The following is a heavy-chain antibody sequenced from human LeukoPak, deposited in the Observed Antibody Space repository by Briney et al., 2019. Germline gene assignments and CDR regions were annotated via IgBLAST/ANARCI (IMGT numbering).Heavy chain of an antibody. V-gene: IGHV3-48*02. CDR3: ASNQSIGTDLRYFFDY. CDR1: GITFSRYA. D-gene: IGHD3-9*01. J-gene: IGHJ4*02. Sequence: GGSLRLSCAASGITFSRYAMNWVRQAPGKGLEWVSYISSISNYIQYADSVKGRFTISRDNAKNSLYLQMNSLRDEDTAVYYCASNQSIGTDLRYFFDYWGQGTLVTVSS. CDR2: ISSISNYI.